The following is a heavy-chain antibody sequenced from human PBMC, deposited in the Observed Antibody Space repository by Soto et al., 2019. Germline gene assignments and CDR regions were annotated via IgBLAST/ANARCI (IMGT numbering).Heavy chain of an antibody. CDR2: IYHSGNT. D-gene: IGHD5-12*01. CDR1: GYSISSGYY. V-gene: IGHV4-38-2*01. Sequence: SETLSLTCAVSGYSISSGYYWGWIRQPPGKGLEWIGNIYHSGNTYYNPSLKSRVTMSVDTSKNQFSLKVTSVTAADTAVYYCARGAREVAPIIKWFDPWGQGTLLPVSP. J-gene: IGHJ5*02. CDR3: ARGAREVAPIIKWFDP.